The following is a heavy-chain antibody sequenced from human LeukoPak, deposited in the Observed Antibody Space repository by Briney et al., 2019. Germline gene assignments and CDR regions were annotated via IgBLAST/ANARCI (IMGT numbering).Heavy chain of an antibody. CDR1: AGTFGSYA. CDR3: ARARDSRLDP. CDR2: IIPIFGTA. Sequence: GASVKVSCKASAGTFGSYAISWVRQAPGQGLEWMGGIIPIFGTANYAQKFQGRVTITADESTSTAYMELSSLRSEDTAVYYCARARDSRLDPWGQGTLVTVSS. D-gene: IGHD3-22*01. V-gene: IGHV1-69*13. J-gene: IGHJ5*02.